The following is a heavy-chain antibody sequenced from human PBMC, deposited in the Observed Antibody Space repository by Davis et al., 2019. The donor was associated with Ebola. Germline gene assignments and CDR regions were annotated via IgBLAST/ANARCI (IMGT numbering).Heavy chain of an antibody. V-gene: IGHV1-8*01. Sequence: ASVQVSCKASGDTFTSYDITWVRQATGQGLEWMGWMNPSSGDTVYAQKFQGRVTMTRDTSISTAYMELSSLRSEDTAVYYCARLAVAGLFYYGMDVWGQGTSITVSS. J-gene: IGHJ6*02. CDR3: ARLAVAGLFYYGMDV. D-gene: IGHD6-19*01. CDR1: GDTFTSYD. CDR2: MNPSSGDT.